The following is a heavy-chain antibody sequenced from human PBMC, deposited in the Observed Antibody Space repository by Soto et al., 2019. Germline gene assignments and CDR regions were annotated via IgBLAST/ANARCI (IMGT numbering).Heavy chain of an antibody. CDR3: AREGHTCYYDSSGSPGRFDY. CDR2: ISAYNGNT. D-gene: IGHD3-22*01. V-gene: IGHV1-18*01. J-gene: IGHJ4*02. Sequence: ASVKVSCKASGYTFTSYGISWVRQAPGQGLEWMGWISAYNGNTNYAQKLQGRVTMTTDTSTSTAYMELRSLRSDDTAVYYCAREGHTCYYDSSGSPGRFDYWGQGTLVTVSS. CDR1: GYTFTSYG.